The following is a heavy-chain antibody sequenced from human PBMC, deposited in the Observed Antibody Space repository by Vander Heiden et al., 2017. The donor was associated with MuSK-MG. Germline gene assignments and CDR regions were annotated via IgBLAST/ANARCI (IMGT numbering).Heavy chain of an antibody. CDR3: TTVVLEGYDDSSGYSGAFDI. D-gene: IGHD3-22*01. CDR1: GFTLSNAW. CDR2: IKSKTDCGTT. Sequence: EVQLVESGGGLVKPGGSLRLSCAASGFTLSNAWMSWVRQAPVKGLEWVCRIKSKTDCGTTDYAAPVKGRFTIARDDSKNTLDLQRNSMKTEETAVYYCTTVVLEGYDDSSGYSGAFDIWGQGTMVTVYS. J-gene: IGHJ3*02. V-gene: IGHV3-15*01.